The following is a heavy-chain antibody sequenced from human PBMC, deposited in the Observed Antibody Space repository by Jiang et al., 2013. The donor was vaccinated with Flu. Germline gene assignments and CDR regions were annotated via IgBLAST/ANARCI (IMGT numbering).Heavy chain of an antibody. CDR3: AKDTYSVSYYAFDI. CDR1: GFTFDDYA. D-gene: IGHD1-26*01. J-gene: IGHJ3*02. CDR2: ITWNGGNI. V-gene: IGHV3-9*01. Sequence: GLVQPGRSLRLSCAASGFTFDDYAMHWVRQAPGKGLEWVSGITWNGGNIDYAHSVKGRFTISRDNAKNSLYLQMNSLRAEDTALYYCAKDTYSVSYYAFDIWGQGTMVTVSS.